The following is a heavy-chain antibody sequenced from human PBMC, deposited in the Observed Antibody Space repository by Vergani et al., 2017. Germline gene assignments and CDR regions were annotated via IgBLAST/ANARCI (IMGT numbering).Heavy chain of an antibody. D-gene: IGHD6-6*01. V-gene: IGHV3-73*01. Sequence: EVQLVESGGGLVQPGGSLRLSCAASGFTFSSYSMNWVRQAPGKGLEWVGRIRSKANSYATAYAASVKGRFTISRDDSKNTAYLQMNSLKTEDTAVYYCTRFDYSSSFKEARDFDYWGQGTLVTVSS. J-gene: IGHJ4*02. CDR2: IRSKANSYAT. CDR1: GFTFSSYS. CDR3: TRFDYSSSFKEARDFDY.